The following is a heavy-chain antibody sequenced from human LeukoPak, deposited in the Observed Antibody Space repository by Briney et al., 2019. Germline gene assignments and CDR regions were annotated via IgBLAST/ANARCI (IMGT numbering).Heavy chain of an antibody. J-gene: IGHJ4*02. CDR2: IKSNSDTI. Sequence: GGSLRLSCAASGFAFIIYSMDWVRQAPGKGLEWVAYIKSNSDTIYYADSVKGRFTISRDNAKNSLYLQMNSLRAEDTAVYYCARERGYCSGTTCYGFDYWGQGTLVTVSS. CDR3: ARERGYCSGTTCYGFDY. D-gene: IGHD2-2*01. V-gene: IGHV3-48*01. CDR1: GFAFIIYS.